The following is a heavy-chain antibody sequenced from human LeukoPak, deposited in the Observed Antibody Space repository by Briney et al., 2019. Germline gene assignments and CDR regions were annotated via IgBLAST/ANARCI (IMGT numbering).Heavy chain of an antibody. CDR3: ARVKGSAYRNLIDY. V-gene: IGHV3-20*04. D-gene: IGHD3-10*01. CDR2: INWNGGST. CDR1: GFTFDDYA. Sequence: GGSLRLSCAASGFTFDDYAMNWVRQAPGKGLEWVSGINWNGGSTYYRDSVKGRFTISRDNAKNSLYLQMNSLRAEDTALYYCARVKGSAYRNLIDYWGQGTLVTVSS. J-gene: IGHJ4*02.